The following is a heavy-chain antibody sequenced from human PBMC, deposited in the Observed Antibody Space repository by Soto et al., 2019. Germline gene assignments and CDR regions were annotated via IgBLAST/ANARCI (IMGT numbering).Heavy chain of an antibody. D-gene: IGHD7-27*01. CDR3: ARLRRDGQTGYAFDI. V-gene: IGHV4-39*01. J-gene: IGHJ3*02. Sequence: SETLSLTCNVSGGSISSNSYHWGWIRQPPGKGLEWIGSSYYGGNTYCNLSLKSRVTISVDTSKNQFPLKLSSVTAADTAVYFCARLRRDGQTGYAFDIWGQGTMVTVSS. CDR2: SYYGGNT. CDR1: GGSISSNSYH.